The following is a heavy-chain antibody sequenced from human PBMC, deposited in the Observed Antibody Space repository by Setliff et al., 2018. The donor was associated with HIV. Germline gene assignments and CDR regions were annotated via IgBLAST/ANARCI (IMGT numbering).Heavy chain of an antibody. V-gene: IGHV1-18*01. CDR3: ARLSIPAYYYMDV. Sequence: ASVKVSCKASGYSFTTYGFSWVRQAPGQGLEWMGWISAYDGNTKYAQEFQGRVSLTIDTSASTAYMELRSLRSDDTAVYYCARLSIPAYYYMDVWGKGTTVTVSS. CDR1: GYSFTTYG. D-gene: IGHD2-21*01. CDR2: ISAYDGNT. J-gene: IGHJ6*03.